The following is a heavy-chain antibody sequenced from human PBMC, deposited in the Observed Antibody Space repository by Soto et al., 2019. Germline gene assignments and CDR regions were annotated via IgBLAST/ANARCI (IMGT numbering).Heavy chain of an antibody. D-gene: IGHD6-19*01. CDR2: ITSDTKTI. J-gene: IGHJ4*02. CDR1: GFTFSVYS. CDR3: ARSVEGHFDY. Sequence: EVQLVESGGDLVQRGGSLRLSCVASGFTFSVYSMNWVRQAPGKGLEWFSYITSDTKTIKYADSVKGRFTISRDNAKNSVYLQMNRMREEDKAVYYCARSVEGHFDYWGQGTVVTVSS. V-gene: IGHV3-48*02.